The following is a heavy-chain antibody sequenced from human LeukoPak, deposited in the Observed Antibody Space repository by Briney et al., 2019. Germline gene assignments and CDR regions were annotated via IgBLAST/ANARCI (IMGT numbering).Heavy chain of an antibody. CDR3: ARDRVDIVVVPAAIRYYYYYMDV. Sequence: ASVKVSCKASGYTFTGYYMHWVRQAPGQGLEWMGWINPNSGGTNYAQKFQGRVAMTRDTSISTAYMELSRLRSDDTAVYYCARDRVDIVVVPAAIRYYYYYMDVWGKGTTVTVSS. J-gene: IGHJ6*03. CDR1: GYTFTGYY. CDR2: INPNSGGT. V-gene: IGHV1-2*02. D-gene: IGHD2-2*02.